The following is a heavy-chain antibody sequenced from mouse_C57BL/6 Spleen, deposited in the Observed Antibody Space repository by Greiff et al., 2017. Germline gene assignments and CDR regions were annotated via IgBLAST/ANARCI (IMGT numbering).Heavy chain of an antibody. CDR1: GYAFSSYW. CDR2: IYPGDGDT. CDR3: AREGDYYGSSYRYFDV. D-gene: IGHD1-1*01. J-gene: IGHJ1*03. V-gene: IGHV1-80*01. Sequence: QVQLKQSGAELVKPGASVKISCKASGYAFSSYWMNWVKQRPGKGLEWIGQIYPGDGDTNYNGKFKGKATLTADKSSSTAYMQLSSLTSEDSAVYFCAREGDYYGSSYRYFDVWGTGTTVTVAS.